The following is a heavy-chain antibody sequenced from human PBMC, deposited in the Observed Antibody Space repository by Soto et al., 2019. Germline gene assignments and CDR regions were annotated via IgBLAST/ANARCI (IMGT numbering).Heavy chain of an antibody. D-gene: IGHD4-17*01. J-gene: IGHJ4*02. CDR1: NGSISSRSSY. CDR2: TYYIGNT. Sequence: QLQLQESGSGLVKPSETLSLTCIVSNGSISSRSSYWGWIRQTPGKGLEWIGSTYYIGNTYYNPALNSLVTICKDTSKTQFSLKMSPVTAADAAVYFCGGQDYGANWYYFENWGQGALVTVSS. CDR3: GGQDYGANWYYFEN. V-gene: IGHV4-39*01.